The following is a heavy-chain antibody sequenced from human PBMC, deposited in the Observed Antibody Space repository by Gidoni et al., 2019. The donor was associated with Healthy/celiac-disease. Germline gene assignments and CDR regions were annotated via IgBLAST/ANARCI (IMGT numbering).Heavy chain of an antibody. D-gene: IGHD2-2*01. CDR2: ISAYNGNT. CDR3: ARLARYCSSTSCYSRDY. Sequence: QVQLVQSGAEVKKPGASVKVSCKASGYTFTSYGISWVRQAPGQGLEWMGWISAYNGNTNYAQKLQGRVTMTTDTSTSTAYMELRSLRSDDTAVYYWARLARYCSSTSCYSRDYWGQGTLVTVSS. V-gene: IGHV1-18*01. CDR1: GYTFTSYG. J-gene: IGHJ4*02.